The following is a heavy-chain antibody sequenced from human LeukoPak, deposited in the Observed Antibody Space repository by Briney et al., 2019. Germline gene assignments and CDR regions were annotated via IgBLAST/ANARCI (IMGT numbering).Heavy chain of an antibody. CDR2: ISTTGGYN. D-gene: IGHD5-18*01. CDR3: AKKPDTLKFPFDI. Sequence: GGPQRLSCVGSGLSLSTYDMGWVRKPPGKGLEGVSGISTTGGYNEDADPVKGRFTISRDNSQNTLFLQMHSLRAEDTAVYYCAKKPDTLKFPFDIWGQGTLVTVSP. CDR1: GLSLSTYD. V-gene: IGHV3-23*01. J-gene: IGHJ4*02.